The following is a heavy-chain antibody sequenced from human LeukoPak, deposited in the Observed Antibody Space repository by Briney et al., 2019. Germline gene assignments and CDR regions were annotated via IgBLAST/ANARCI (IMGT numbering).Heavy chain of an antibody. V-gene: IGHV1-2*02. D-gene: IGHD6-13*01. Sequence: ASVKVSCKASGYTFTGYYIHWVRQAPGQGLEWMGWINPNSGGTHYAQKFQGRVTMTRDTSISTAYMELSRLRSDDTAVYYCARGHSSSWYHLGYWGQGTLVTVSS. J-gene: IGHJ4*02. CDR1: GYTFTGYY. CDR3: ARGHSSSWYHLGY. CDR2: INPNSGGT.